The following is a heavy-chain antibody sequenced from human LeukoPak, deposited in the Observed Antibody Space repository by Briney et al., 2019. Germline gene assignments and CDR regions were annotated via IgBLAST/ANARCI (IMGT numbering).Heavy chain of an antibody. CDR1: GFTFDDYG. Sequence: PGESLRLSCAASGFTFDDYGMRWVRQAPGKGMEWVSGINWNGGSTGYADSVKGRFTIARDNAKNSLYLQMNSLRAEDTALYHCARDDSAPGGRWGQGTLVTVSS. CDR3: ARDDSAPGGR. V-gene: IGHV3-20*01. J-gene: IGHJ4*02. D-gene: IGHD1-14*01. CDR2: INWNGGST.